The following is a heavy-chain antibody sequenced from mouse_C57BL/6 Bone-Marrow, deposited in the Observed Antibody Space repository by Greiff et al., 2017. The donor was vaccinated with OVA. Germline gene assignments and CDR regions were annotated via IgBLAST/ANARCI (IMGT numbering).Heavy chain of an antibody. Sequence: DVQLQESGGGLVKPGGSLKLSCAASGFTFSSYAMSWVRQTPENRLEWVATISDGGSYTYYPDNVKGRFTISRDNAKNNLYLQMSHLKSEDTAMYYCAREQGTEDRDAYYYAMDYWGQGTSVTVSS. V-gene: IGHV5-4*01. CDR3: AREQGTEDRDAYYYAMDY. D-gene: IGHD3-1*01. J-gene: IGHJ4*01. CDR2: ISDGGSYT. CDR1: GFTFSSYA.